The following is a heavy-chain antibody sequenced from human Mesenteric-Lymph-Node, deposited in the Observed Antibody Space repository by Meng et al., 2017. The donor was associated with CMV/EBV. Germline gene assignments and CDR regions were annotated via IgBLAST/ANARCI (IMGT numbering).Heavy chain of an antibody. CDR2: ISYDGSNK. D-gene: IGHD3-22*01. CDR3: AKGSGITMIVVVTNTFDY. CDR1: GFTFSSYG. Sequence: GESLKISCAAFGFTFSSYGMHWVRQAPGKGLEWVAVISYDGSNKYYADSVKGRFTISRDNSKNTLYLQMNSLRAEDTAVYYCAKGSGITMIVVVTNTFDYWGQGTLVTVSS. V-gene: IGHV3-33*05. J-gene: IGHJ4*02.